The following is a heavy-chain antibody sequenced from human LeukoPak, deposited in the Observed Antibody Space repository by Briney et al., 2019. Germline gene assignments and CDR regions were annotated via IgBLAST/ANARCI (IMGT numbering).Heavy chain of an antibody. V-gene: IGHV4-34*01. CDR1: GGSFSGYY. Sequence: SETLSLTCAVYGGSFSGYYWSWIRQPPGKGLEWIGEINHSGSTNYNPSLKSGVTISVDTSKNQFSLKLSSVTAADTAVYYCARGATIFGVVLDYWGQGTLVTVSS. D-gene: IGHD3-3*01. J-gene: IGHJ4*02. CDR2: INHSGST. CDR3: ARGATIFGVVLDY.